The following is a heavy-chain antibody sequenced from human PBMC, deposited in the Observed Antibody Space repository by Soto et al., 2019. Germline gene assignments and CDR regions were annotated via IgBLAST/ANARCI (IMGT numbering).Heavy chain of an antibody. CDR3: AKATATGGGAFDI. CDR2: ILVGGST. J-gene: IGHJ3*02. CDR1: GFICSDYD. V-gene: IGHV3-23*01. Sequence: GGSLRLSCAASGFICSDYDISWVRQAPGKGLEWVSTILVGGSTHYEDSVKGRFTISRDRSKNTVYLQMNSLTVGDTAVYYCAKATATGGGAFDICGQGAMVTVSS. D-gene: IGHD2-8*02.